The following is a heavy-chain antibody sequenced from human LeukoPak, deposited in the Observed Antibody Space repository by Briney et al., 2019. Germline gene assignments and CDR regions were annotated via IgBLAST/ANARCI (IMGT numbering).Heavy chain of an antibody. J-gene: IGHJ4*02. CDR2: ISGSGGGT. D-gene: IGHD3-22*01. CDR3: AKEGSSGFYYFDF. CDR1: GFTLSSYT. Sequence: GGSLRLSCTASGFTLSSYTMSWVRQAPGKGLEWVAVISGSGGGTYEDSVKGRFTISRDNSKNTLYLQMNSVSPEDTAIYYCAKEGSSGFYYFDFWGLGTLVTVSS. V-gene: IGHV3-23*01.